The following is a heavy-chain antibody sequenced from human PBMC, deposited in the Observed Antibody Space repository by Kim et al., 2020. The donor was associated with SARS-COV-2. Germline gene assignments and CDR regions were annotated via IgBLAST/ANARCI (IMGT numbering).Heavy chain of an antibody. Sequence: SETLSLTCTVSGGSVSSGSYYWSWIRQPPGKGLEWIGYIYYSGSTNYNPSLKSRVTISVDTSKNQFSLKLSSVSAADTAVYYCARTYYAILTGCSGAFD. V-gene: IGHV4-61*01. D-gene: IGHD3-9*01. CDR2: IYYSGST. CDR3: ARTYYAILTGCSGAFD. J-gene: IGHJ3*02. CDR1: GGSVSSGSYY.